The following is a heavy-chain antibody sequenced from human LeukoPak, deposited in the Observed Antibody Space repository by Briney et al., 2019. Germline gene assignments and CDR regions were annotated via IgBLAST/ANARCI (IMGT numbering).Heavy chain of an antibody. CDR3: AKDGNWATFED. D-gene: IGHD7-27*01. J-gene: IGHJ4*02. CDR2: ITSRSTT. CDR1: GFIFSHYG. V-gene: IGHV3-23*01. Sequence: GGTLRLSCAASGFIFSHYGMNWVRQAPGKGLEWVSGITSRSTTYYADSVKGRFTISRDNSKNMVWLQINSPTAEDTATYYCAKDGNWATFEDWGQGTLVTVSS.